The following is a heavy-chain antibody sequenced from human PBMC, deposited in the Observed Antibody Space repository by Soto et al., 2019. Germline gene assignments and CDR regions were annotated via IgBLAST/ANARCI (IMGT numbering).Heavy chain of an antibody. V-gene: IGHV1-18*01. D-gene: IGHD6-6*01. CDR1: GYTFNTYL. CDR3: ARDGPGRPYGMDV. CDR2: ISISTGDT. Sequence: QVKLVQSGAEVKKPGASVTVSCKASGYTFNTYLIAWVRQAPGQGLEWMGWISISTGDTDYAQNLQGRVTLTTDPSSSTAYMELKSLRPDDTALYYCARDGPGRPYGMDVWGQGTPVIVSS. J-gene: IGHJ6*02.